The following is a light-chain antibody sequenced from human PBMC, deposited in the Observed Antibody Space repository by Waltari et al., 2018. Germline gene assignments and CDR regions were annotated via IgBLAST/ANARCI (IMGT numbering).Light chain of an antibody. CDR2: WAS. CDR1: QSVLYSSNNKNY. V-gene: IGKV4-1*01. CDR3: QQYYDNPLT. Sequence: DILMTPSLDSPAVSLGQRPTIKCTSSQSVLYSSNNKNYLAWYQQKPGQPPKLLIYWASTRESGVPDRFSGSGSETDFTLTISSLQAEDVAVYYCQQYYDNPLTFGGGTKVEIK. J-gene: IGKJ4*01.